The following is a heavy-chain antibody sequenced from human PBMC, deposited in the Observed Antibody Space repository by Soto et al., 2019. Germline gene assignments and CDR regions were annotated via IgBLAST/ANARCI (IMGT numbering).Heavy chain of an antibody. CDR3: AGKVASGY. D-gene: IGHD2-15*01. V-gene: IGHV3-30*03. Sequence: QVQLVESGGGVVQPERSLRLSWTTSGFTFRTYDMHWVRQAPGKGLEWVAVISDDGSRKYYANSVKGRFTISRDDSRNTLYLQMNALRVEDTAVYYCAGKVASGYWGQGTLVTVSS. CDR2: ISDDGSRK. CDR1: GFTFRTYD. J-gene: IGHJ4*02.